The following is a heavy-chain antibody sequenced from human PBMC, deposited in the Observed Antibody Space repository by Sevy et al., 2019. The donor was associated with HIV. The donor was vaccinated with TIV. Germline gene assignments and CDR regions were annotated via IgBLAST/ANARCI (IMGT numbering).Heavy chain of an antibody. Sequence: GGSLRLSCTASGFTFSNAWMSWVRQAPGKGLEWVGRIKSKTDSGTTDYAAPVKGRFTISRDDSKNTLYLQMNSLKTEDTAVYYCTTGSRLRFPECDYWGQGTLVTVSS. J-gene: IGHJ4*02. CDR3: TTGSRLRFPECDY. D-gene: IGHD5-12*01. CDR1: GFTFSNAW. CDR2: IKSKTDSGTT. V-gene: IGHV3-15*01.